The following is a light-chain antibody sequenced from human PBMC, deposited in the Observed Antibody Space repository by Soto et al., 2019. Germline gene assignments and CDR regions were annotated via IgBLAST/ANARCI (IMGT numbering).Light chain of an antibody. CDR1: QSVRSE. V-gene: IGKV3-15*01. J-gene: IGKJ2*01. CDR2: GAS. CDR3: QQYEDWYT. Sequence: EIVMTQSPATLSVSPGARATLSCRASQSVRSEVAWYQQKPGQAPRLLIYGASTRATGIPDRFSGSGSGTDFTLTIRSLQLEDFAVYYCQQYEDWYTFGQGTKLEI.